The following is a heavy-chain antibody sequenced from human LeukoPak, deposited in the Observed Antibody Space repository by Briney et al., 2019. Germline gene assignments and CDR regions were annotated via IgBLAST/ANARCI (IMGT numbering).Heavy chain of an antibody. D-gene: IGHD3-16*02. Sequence: SETLSLTCTVSGDSITGYYWGWIRQPPGKGLEWIGNIYYTGNTYYNPSLKSRVTISVDTSKNQFSLKLSSVTAADTAVYYCARPGDYVWGSYRRNDAFDIWGQGTMVTVSS. CDR3: ARPGDYVWGSYRRNDAFDI. V-gene: IGHV4-39*07. CDR1: GDSITGYY. J-gene: IGHJ3*02. CDR2: IYYTGNT.